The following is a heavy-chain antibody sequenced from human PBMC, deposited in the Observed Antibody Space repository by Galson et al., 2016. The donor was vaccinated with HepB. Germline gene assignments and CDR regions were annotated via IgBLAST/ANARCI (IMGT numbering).Heavy chain of an antibody. CDR1: GFTFKNYW. CDR2: IKEDGSDK. V-gene: IGHV3-7*04. Sequence: SLRLSCAASGFTFKNYWMTWVRQAPGRGLEWVANIKEDGSDKHYVDSVRGRFTISRDNAKNSVYLQLNSLRADDTAVYYCARVGDNWNDFDCWGQGTLVTVSS. J-gene: IGHJ4*02. CDR3: ARVGDNWNDFDC. D-gene: IGHD1-1*01.